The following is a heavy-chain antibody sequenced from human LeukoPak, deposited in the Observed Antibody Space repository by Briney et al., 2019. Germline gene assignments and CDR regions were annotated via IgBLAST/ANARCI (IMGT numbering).Heavy chain of an antibody. J-gene: IGHJ4*02. Sequence: GASVKVSCKASGYTFTSYAMNWVRQAPGQGLEWMGWISAYNGNTNYAQKLQGRVTMTTDTSTSTAYMELRSLRSDDTAVYYCASGYCSSTSCDRTPVYWGQGTLVTVSS. CDR1: GYTFTSYA. D-gene: IGHD2-2*02. CDR3: ASGYCSSTSCDRTPVY. CDR2: ISAYNGNT. V-gene: IGHV1-18*01.